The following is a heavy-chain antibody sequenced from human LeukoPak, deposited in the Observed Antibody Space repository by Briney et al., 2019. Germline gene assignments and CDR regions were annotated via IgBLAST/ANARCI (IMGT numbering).Heavy chain of an antibody. J-gene: IGHJ3*02. Sequence: ASVKVSCKASGYTFTGYYIHWLRQAPGQGLEWVGWINPNHGDTNYAQKFQGRVTMTRDTSISTAYVGLSRLRSDDTAVYYCATDVATVDAFDIWGQGTMVTVSS. D-gene: IGHD6-13*01. V-gene: IGHV1-2*02. CDR1: GYTFTGYY. CDR3: ATDVATVDAFDI. CDR2: INPNHGDT.